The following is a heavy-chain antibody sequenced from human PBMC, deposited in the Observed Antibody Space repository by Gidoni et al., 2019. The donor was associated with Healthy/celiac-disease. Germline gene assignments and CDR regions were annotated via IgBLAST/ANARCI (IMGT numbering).Heavy chain of an antibody. CDR2: INPTSGGT. CDR1: GYTFTGYY. D-gene: IGHD1-26*01. CDR3: ARDRRWDCWFDP. J-gene: IGHJ5*02. Sequence: QVQLVQSGAEVKKPGASVKVSCKASGYTFTGYYMHWVRQAPGQGLEWMGWINPTSGGTNYAQKFQGRVTMTRDTSISTAYMELSRLRSDDTAVYYCARDRRWDCWFDPWGQGTLVTVSS. V-gene: IGHV1-2*02.